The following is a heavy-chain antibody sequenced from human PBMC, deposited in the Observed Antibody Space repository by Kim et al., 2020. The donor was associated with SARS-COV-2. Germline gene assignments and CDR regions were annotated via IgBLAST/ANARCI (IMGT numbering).Heavy chain of an antibody. CDR2: INPNSGGT. CDR1: GYTFTGYY. V-gene: IGHV1-2*04. CDR3: ARGAPLIRGASASYYYYGMDV. Sequence: ASVKVSCKASGYTFTGYYMHWVRQAPGQGLEWMGWINPNSGGTNYAQKFQGWVTMTRDTSISTAYMELSRLRSDDTAVYYCARGAPLIRGASASYYYYGMDVWGQGTTVTVSS. J-gene: IGHJ6*02. D-gene: IGHD3-10*01.